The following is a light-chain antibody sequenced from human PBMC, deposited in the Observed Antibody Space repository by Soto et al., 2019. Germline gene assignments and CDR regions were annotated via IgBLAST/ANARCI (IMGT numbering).Light chain of an antibody. Sequence: DIQMTQSPSTLSASVGDRVTITYRASQSLSGWLAWYQQKPGKAPKLLIYKTSTLESGVPSRFSGSGSGTQFTLTITSLQPDDFATYYCLQYNSLYTFGQGTK. J-gene: IGKJ2*01. CDR2: KTS. CDR3: LQYNSLYT. CDR1: QSLSGW. V-gene: IGKV1-5*03.